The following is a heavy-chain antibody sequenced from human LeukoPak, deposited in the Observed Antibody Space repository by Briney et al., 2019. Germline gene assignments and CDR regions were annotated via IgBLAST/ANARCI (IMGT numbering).Heavy chain of an antibody. CDR2: IKQDGSDK. CDR3: ARDEAYFDP. Sequence: PGGSLRLSCAASGFTFSTSWMTWVRQAPGKGLEWVANIKQDGSDKYHMDSVKGRFTISRDNAKNSLYLQMNSLRAEDTAVYYCARDEAYFDPWGQGTLVTVSS. D-gene: IGHD3-16*01. J-gene: IGHJ5*02. V-gene: IGHV3-7*03. CDR1: GFTFSTSW.